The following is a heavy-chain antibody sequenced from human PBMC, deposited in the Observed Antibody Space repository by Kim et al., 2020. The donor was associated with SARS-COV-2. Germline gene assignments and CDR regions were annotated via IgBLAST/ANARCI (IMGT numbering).Heavy chain of an antibody. V-gene: IGHV4-39*01. Sequence: SETLSLTCTVSGGSISSSSYYWGWIRQPPGKGLEWIGSIYYSGSTYYNPSLKSRVTISVDTSKNQFSLKLSSVTAADTAVYYCARHGIVYSSSWYPRVIPEFDYWGQGTLVTVSS. CDR3: ARHGIVYSSSWYPRVIPEFDY. D-gene: IGHD6-13*01. CDR2: IYYSGST. J-gene: IGHJ4*02. CDR1: GGSISSSSYY.